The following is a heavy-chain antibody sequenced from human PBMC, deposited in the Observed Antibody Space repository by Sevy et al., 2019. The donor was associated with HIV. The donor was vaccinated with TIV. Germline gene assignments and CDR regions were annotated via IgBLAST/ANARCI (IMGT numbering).Heavy chain of an antibody. CDR3: ARDEYSYASGFDY. V-gene: IGHV3-21*01. D-gene: IGHD5-18*01. J-gene: IGHJ4*02. CDR2: ISSGGDYI. Sequence: GGSLRLSCAASGFTFSSYIMNWVRQAPGMGLEWVSSISSGGDYIYYTNSVKGRFTISRDNAKNSLYLHMNSLRAEDTAVYYCARDEYSYASGFDYWAREPWSPSPQ. CDR1: GFTFSSYI.